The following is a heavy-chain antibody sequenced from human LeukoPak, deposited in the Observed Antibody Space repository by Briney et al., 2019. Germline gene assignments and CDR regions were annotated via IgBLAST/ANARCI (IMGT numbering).Heavy chain of an antibody. J-gene: IGHJ4*02. Sequence: GGSLRLSCGASGFTFRTYAISWVRQAPGKGLEWVSGISDGGGRTFYAESVKGRFTVSRDNSRNTLYLRMNSLRAEDTAIYYCTKNQILDDTGSWYTYWGQGTLVTVSS. CDR3: TKNQILDDTGSWYTY. CDR1: GFTFRTYA. CDR2: ISDGGGRT. V-gene: IGHV3-23*01. D-gene: IGHD6-13*01.